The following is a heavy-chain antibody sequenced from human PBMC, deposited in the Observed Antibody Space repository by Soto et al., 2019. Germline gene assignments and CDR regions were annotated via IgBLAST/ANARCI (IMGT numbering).Heavy chain of an antibody. D-gene: IGHD1-1*01. Sequence: GGSLRLSCAASGFTFSAFEMNWVRQAPGKGLEWLSYIYNSGSTMTYADSVKGRFAISRDNARNSLYLEMYSLRAEDTAVYYCARESGGTGLDVWGQGTTVTVSS. V-gene: IGHV3-48*03. CDR2: IYNSGSTM. CDR1: GFTFSAFE. J-gene: IGHJ6*02. CDR3: ARESGGTGLDV.